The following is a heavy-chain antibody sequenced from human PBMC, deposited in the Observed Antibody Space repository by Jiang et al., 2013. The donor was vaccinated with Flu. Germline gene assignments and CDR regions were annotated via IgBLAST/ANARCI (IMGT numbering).Heavy chain of an antibody. CDR2: INPSGGST. D-gene: IGHD6-13*01. CDR1: GYTFTSYY. Sequence: SGAEVKKPGASVKVSCKASGYTFTSYYMHWVRQAPGQGLEWMGIINPSGGSTSYAQKFQGRVTMTRDTSTSTVYMELSSLRSEDTAVYYCARDISIAAAGTRFDPWGQGTLVTVSS. J-gene: IGHJ5*02. V-gene: IGHV1-46*01. CDR3: ARDISIAAAGTRFDP.